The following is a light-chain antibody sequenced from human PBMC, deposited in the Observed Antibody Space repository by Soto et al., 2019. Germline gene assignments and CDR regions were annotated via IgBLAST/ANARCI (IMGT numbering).Light chain of an antibody. CDR1: QSISSW. CDR2: DAS. Sequence: DIQMTQSPSTLSASVGDRVTITCRASQSISSWLAWYQQKPGKAPKLLIYDASSLESGVPSRFSGSGSGTEFTLTSSSLQPDDFATYYGQQYNSYIRTFGQGTKGEIK. J-gene: IGKJ1*01. CDR3: QQYNSYIRT. V-gene: IGKV1-5*01.